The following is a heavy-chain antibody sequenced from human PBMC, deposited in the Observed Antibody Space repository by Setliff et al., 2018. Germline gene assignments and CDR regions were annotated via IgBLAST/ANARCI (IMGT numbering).Heavy chain of an antibody. CDR1: DGSISNAY. CDR3: ARGLNSVSRTFAY. D-gene: IGHD1-26*01. J-gene: IGHJ4*02. Sequence: SETLSLTCTVSDGSISNAYWSWIRQSPGKGLEWIGYIYDTGSTNSDPSLKSRVTMSVDTSKNQVSLKMTSVTAADTAVYYCARGLNSVSRTFAYRGQGSLVTVSS. CDR2: IYDTGST. V-gene: IGHV4-59*08.